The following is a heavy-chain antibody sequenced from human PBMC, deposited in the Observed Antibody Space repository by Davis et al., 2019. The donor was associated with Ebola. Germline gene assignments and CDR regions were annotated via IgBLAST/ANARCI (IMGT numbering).Heavy chain of an antibody. Sequence: ASVKVSCKASGYTFTTHYIHWVRQAPGQGLEWMGIINPTTSSTNYAQSFQGRVTMTRDTSTSTVYMELGSLRPDDTAVYYCVRDDYDAQFDIWGLGTKVTVSS. D-gene: IGHD4-17*01. CDR2: INPTTSST. V-gene: IGHV1-46*01. CDR3: VRDDYDAQFDI. J-gene: IGHJ3*02. CDR1: GYTFTTHY.